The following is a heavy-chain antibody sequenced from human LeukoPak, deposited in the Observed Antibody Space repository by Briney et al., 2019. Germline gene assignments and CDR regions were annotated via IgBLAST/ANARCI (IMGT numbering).Heavy chain of an antibody. Sequence: GGSLRLSCAASGFTFSSYEMNWVRQAPGKGLEWVSAISGSGGSTYYADSVKGRFTISRDNSKNTLYLQMNSLRAEDTAVYYCAKDLDYYGSGSAFDYWGQGTLVTVSS. J-gene: IGHJ4*02. V-gene: IGHV3-23*01. CDR1: GFTFSSYE. D-gene: IGHD3-10*01. CDR3: AKDLDYYGSGSAFDY. CDR2: ISGSGGST.